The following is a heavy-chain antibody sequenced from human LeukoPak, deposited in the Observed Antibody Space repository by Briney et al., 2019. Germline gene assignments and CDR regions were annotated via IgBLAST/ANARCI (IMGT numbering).Heavy chain of an antibody. Sequence: ASVKVSCKASGYTFTSYYMHWVRQAPGQGLEWMGWINPNSGGTNYAQKFQGRVTMTRDTSISTAYMELSRLRSDDTAVYYCARDDYGGNSMGYYYYMDVWGKGTTVTVSS. CDR3: ARDDYGGNSMGYYYYMDV. D-gene: IGHD4-23*01. CDR2: INPNSGGT. V-gene: IGHV1-2*02. CDR1: GYTFTSYY. J-gene: IGHJ6*03.